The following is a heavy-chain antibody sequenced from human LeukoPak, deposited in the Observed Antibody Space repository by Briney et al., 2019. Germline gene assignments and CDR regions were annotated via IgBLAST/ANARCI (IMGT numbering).Heavy chain of an antibody. J-gene: IGHJ4*02. CDR3: ARGQITYYYDSSGSFDY. CDR2: IYHSGST. V-gene: IGHV4-38-2*02. D-gene: IGHD3-22*01. Sequence: SETLSLTCTVSGYSISSGYYWGWIRQPPGKGLEWIGSIYHSGSTYYNPSLKSRVTISVDTSKNQFSLKLSSVTAADTAVYYCARGQITYYYDSSGSFDYWGQGTLVTVSS. CDR1: GYSISSGYY.